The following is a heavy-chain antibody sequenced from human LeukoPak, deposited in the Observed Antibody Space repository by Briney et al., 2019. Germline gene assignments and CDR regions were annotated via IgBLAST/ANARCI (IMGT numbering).Heavy chain of an antibody. J-gene: IGHJ3*02. CDR1: GWSFSGYY. Sequence: SETLSLTCAVYGWSFSGYYWSWIRQPPGKGLEWIGEINHSGSTNYNPSLKSRVTISVDTSKNQFSLKLSSVTAADTAVYYCARGRDIVVVTAIGGTAFDIWGQGTMVTVSS. CDR2: INHSGST. V-gene: IGHV4-34*01. D-gene: IGHD2-21*02. CDR3: ARGRDIVVVTAIGGTAFDI.